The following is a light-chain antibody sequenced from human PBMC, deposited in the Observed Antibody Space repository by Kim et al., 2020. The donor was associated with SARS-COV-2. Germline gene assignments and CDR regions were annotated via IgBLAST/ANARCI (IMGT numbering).Light chain of an antibody. Sequence: PASISCRSSQSLLHSNGYNYLDWYLQKPGQSPQLLIYLGSNRASGVPDRFSGSGSGTDFTLKISRVEAEDVGVYYCMQALQRRGTFGQGTKLEI. CDR2: LGS. CDR1: QSLLHSNGYNY. CDR3: MQALQRRGT. J-gene: IGKJ2*02. V-gene: IGKV2-28*01.